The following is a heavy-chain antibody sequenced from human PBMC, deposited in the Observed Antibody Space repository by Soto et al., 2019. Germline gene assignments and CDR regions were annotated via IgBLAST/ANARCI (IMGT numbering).Heavy chain of an antibody. CDR2: IIPIFGSP. D-gene: IGHD1-26*01. V-gene: IGHV1-69*14. CDR3: AREMGRGSRNLDS. Sequence: QGQLVQSGAEVKKPGSSVKVSCKASGGTFSSYSINWVRQAPGQGLEWVGGIIPIFGSPNYAQKFQGRVTINADRSTTTAYMEMSRLSSEDTAVYYCAREMGRGSRNLDSWGQGTLVAVSS. CDR1: GGTFSSYS. J-gene: IGHJ4*02.